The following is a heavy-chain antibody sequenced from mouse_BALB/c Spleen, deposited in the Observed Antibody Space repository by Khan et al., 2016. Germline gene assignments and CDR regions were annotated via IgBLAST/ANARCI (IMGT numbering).Heavy chain of an antibody. V-gene: IGHV6-6*02. CDR1: GFTFSNYW. J-gene: IGHJ3*01. CDR2: IRLQSNNYAT. CDR3: TRPFAY. Sequence: EVKLEVSGGGLVQPGGSMKLSCVASGFTFSNYWMNWVHQFPEKGLEWIAEIRLQSNNYATHYAESVKGRFTISRDDSKSSVYLQMNNLRPEDTGIYYCTRPFAYWGQGTLVTVSA.